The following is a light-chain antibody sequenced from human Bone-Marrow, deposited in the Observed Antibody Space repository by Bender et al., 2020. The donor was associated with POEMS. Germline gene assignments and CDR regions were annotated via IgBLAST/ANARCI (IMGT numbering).Light chain of an antibody. J-gene: IGLJ3*02. CDR3: AVWDDSLNGWV. CDR2: SSN. V-gene: IGLV1-44*01. CDR1: TSNIGAHA. Sequence: QSVLTQPPSASGTPGQRVTISCSGGTSNIGAHAVNWYQHLPGTAPKLLIYSSNRRPSEVPHRFSGSRSGTSASLAISGLQSEDEADYYCAVWDDSLNGWVFGGRTKLTVL.